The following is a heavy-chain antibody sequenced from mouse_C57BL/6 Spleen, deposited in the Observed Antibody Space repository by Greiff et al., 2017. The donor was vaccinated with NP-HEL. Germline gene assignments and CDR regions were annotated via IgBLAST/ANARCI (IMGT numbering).Heavy chain of an antibody. V-gene: IGHV5-17*01. CDR2: ISSGSSTI. J-gene: IGHJ4*01. D-gene: IGHD1-1*01. CDR1: GFTFSDYG. CDR3: ARRNYYGSSFTGAMDY. Sequence: EVKLMESGGGLVKPGGSLKLSCAASGFTFSDYGMHWVRQAPEKGLEWVAYISSGSSTIYYADTVKGRFTIFRDNAKNTLFLQMTSLRSEDTAMYYCARRNYYGSSFTGAMDYWGQGTSVTVSS.